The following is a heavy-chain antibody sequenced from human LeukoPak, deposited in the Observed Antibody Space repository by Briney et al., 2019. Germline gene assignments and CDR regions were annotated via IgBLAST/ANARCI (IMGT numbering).Heavy chain of an antibody. V-gene: IGHV3-23*01. J-gene: IGHJ4*02. CDR3: ARDSGVYCSSTSCYPC. D-gene: IGHD2-2*01. Sequence: PGGTLRLSCAASGFTFSSYGMSWVRQAPGKGLEWVSAISGSGGSTYYADSVKGRFTISRDNAKNSLYLQMNSLRAEDTAVYYCARDSGVYCSSTSCYPCWGQGTLVTVSS. CDR1: GFTFSSYG. CDR2: ISGSGGST.